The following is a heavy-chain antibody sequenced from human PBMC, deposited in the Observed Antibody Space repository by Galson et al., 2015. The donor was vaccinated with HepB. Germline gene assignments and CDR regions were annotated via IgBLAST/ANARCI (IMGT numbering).Heavy chain of an antibody. J-gene: IGHJ6*02. CDR3: ARREQWPAGRYGMDV. D-gene: IGHD6-19*01. CDR2: ISSDGSDR. CDR1: GFIFRSYA. Sequence: SLRLSCAASGFIFRSYAIHWVRQTPGKGLEWVALISSDGSDRYYVDSVKGRFTISRDNSKNTLYLQMNSLRPEDTAVYYCARREQWPAGRYGMDVWGQGTTVTVSS. V-gene: IGHV3-30*04.